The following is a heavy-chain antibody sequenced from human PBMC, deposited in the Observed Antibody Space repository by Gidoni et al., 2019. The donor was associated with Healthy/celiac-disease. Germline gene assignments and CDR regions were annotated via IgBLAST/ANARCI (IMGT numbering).Heavy chain of an antibody. CDR3: ASDEGRKVRGVDY. CDR1: GFTFRSYS. V-gene: IGHV3-48*01. CDR2: ISSSSSTI. D-gene: IGHD3-10*01. Sequence: EVQLVESGGGLVQHGGSLRLSCAASGFTFRSYSMNWVSYISSSSSTIYYAASVKGRFTISRDNAKNSPYLQMNSLRAEDTAVYYCASDEGRKVRGVDYWGQGTLVTVSS. J-gene: IGHJ4*02.